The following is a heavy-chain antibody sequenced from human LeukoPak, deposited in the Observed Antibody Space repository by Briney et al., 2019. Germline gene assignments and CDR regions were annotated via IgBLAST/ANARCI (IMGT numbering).Heavy chain of an antibody. Sequence: ASVKVSCKTSGYTFSGYGISWVRQAPGQGLEWMGWITGNNGNTNYAPSLQGRVTMTTDTSTNTAYMELTSLRSDNTAVYYCARDQRNSGSYRFEYWGQGTLVTVSS. CDR3: ARDQRNSGSYRFEY. V-gene: IGHV1-18*01. D-gene: IGHD1-26*01. J-gene: IGHJ4*02. CDR1: GYTFSGYG. CDR2: ITGNNGNT.